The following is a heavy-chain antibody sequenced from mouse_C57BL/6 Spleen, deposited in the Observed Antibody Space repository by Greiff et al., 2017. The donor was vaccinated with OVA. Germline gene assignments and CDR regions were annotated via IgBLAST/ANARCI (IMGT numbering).Heavy chain of an antibody. CDR3: ARDGGDGPHFDY. CDR2: INPNNGGT. CDR1: GYTFTDYY. Sequence: EVQLQQSGPELVKPGASVKISCKASGYTFTDYYMNWVKQSHGKSLEWIGDINPNNGGTSYNQKFKGKATLTVDKSSSTAYMELRSLTSEDSAVYYCARDGGDGPHFDYWGQGTTLTVSS. V-gene: IGHV1-26*01. D-gene: IGHD2-3*01. J-gene: IGHJ2*01.